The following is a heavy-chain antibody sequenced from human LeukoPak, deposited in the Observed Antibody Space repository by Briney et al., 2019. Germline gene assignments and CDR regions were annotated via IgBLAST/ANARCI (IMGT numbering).Heavy chain of an antibody. CDR2: INWNGGST. V-gene: IGHV3-20*04. CDR1: GFTFDDYG. CDR3: ARAMVRGKDYYYYYMDV. D-gene: IGHD3-10*01. Sequence: GGSLRLSCAASGFTFDDYGMSWVRQAPGKGLEWVSGINWNGGSTGYADSVKGRFTISRDNAKNSLYLQMNSLRAEDTAVYYCARAMVRGKDYYYYYMDVWGKGTTVTVSS. J-gene: IGHJ6*03.